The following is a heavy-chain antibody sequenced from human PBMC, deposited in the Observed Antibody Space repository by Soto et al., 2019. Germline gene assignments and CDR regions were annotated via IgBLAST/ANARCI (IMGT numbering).Heavy chain of an antibody. Sequence: SVKVSCKASGGTFSSYAISWVRQAPGQGLEWMGGIIPIFGTANYAQKFQGRVTITADESTSTAYMELSSLRSEDTAVYYCATTNFYYDSSGYWIPYYYYGMDVWGQGTTVTVSS. V-gene: IGHV1-69*13. CDR2: IIPIFGTA. J-gene: IGHJ6*02. CDR3: ATTNFYYDSSGYWIPYYYYGMDV. CDR1: GGTFSSYA. D-gene: IGHD3-22*01.